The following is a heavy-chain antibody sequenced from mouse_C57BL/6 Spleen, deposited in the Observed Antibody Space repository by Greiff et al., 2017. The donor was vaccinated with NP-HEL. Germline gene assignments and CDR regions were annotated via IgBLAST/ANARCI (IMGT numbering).Heavy chain of an antibody. J-gene: IGHJ1*03. CDR1: GFTFSSYG. V-gene: IGHV5-6*01. Sequence: EVQLVESGGDLVKPGGSLKLSCAASGFTFSSYGMSWVRQTPDKRLEWVATISSGGSYTYYPDSVKGRFTISRDNAKNTLYLQMSSLKSEDTAMYYCARHSLTGPYWYFDVWGTGTTVTVSS. D-gene: IGHD4-1*01. CDR3: ARHSLTGPYWYFDV. CDR2: ISSGGSYT.